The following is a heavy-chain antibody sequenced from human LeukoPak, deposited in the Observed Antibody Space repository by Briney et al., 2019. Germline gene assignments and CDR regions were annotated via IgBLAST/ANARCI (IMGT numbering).Heavy chain of an antibody. J-gene: IGHJ4*02. CDR2: INHSGST. CDR1: GGSFSGYY. V-gene: IGHV4-34*01. CDR3: ASRYYYDSSALYYFDY. D-gene: IGHD3-22*01. Sequence: SETLSLTCAVYGGSFSGYYWSWIRQPPGKGLEWIGEINHSGSTNYNPSLKSRVTISVDTSKNQFSLKLSSVTAADTAVYYCASRYYYDSSALYYFDYWGQGTLVTVSS.